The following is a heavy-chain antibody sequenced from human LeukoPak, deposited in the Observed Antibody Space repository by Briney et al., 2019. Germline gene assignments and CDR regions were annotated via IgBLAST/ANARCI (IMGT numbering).Heavy chain of an antibody. V-gene: IGHV3-7*01. D-gene: IGHD2-15*01. CDR2: IKQDGSEK. CDR3: SRGGYSHAFDI. J-gene: IGHJ3*02. Sequence: GGSLRLSCAASGFTFSSYWMSWVRQAPGKGLEWVANIKQDGSEKYYEASVKGRFTISRDNAKNSLFLQMDSLRAEDTAVYYCSRGGYSHAFDIWGQGTVVTVSS. CDR1: GFTFSSYW.